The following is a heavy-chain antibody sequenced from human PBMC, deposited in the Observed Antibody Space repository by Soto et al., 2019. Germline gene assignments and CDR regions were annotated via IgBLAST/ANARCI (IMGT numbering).Heavy chain of an antibody. Sequence: SETLSLTCAFYGGSFSGYYWSLIRQPPGKGLEWIGEINHSGSTNYNPSLKSRVTISVDTSKNQFSLKLSSVTAADTAVYYCARGSWYSYYYGMDVWGQGTTVTVSS. CDR3: ARGSWYSYYYGMDV. J-gene: IGHJ6*02. CDR2: INHSGST. V-gene: IGHV4-34*01. CDR1: GGSFSGYY. D-gene: IGHD6-13*01.